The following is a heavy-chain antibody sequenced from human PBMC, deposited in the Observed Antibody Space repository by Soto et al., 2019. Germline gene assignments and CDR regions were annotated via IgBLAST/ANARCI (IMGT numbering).Heavy chain of an antibody. Sequence: QVQLVQSGAEVKEPRASVKVSCKSSGYTLTSYGISWVRQAHGQGLEWLGWISAYDANTKYAQKLQCRVTMTKYTTTSTPYMELRSLRSDDTAVYYCARDAAGGLFDYWGQGTLVNVSS. V-gene: IGHV1-18*01. CDR3: ARDAAGGLFDY. CDR1: GYTLTSYG. CDR2: ISAYDANT. D-gene: IGHD3-16*01. J-gene: IGHJ4*02.